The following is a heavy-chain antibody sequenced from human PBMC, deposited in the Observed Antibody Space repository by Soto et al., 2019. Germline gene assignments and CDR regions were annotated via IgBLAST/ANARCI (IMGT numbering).Heavy chain of an antibody. V-gene: IGHV3-9*01. CDR2: TSWTGATK. Sequence: PGGSLRLSCAASGFTLDDYAIHCVRQAPGKGLEWVSGTSWTGATKNYSDSVKGRFTICRDNRKNSVYLQMNSLRPEDTAFYHCVKDIRAGASNYYFDSWGQGALVTVSS. J-gene: IGHJ4*02. CDR1: GFTLDDYA. CDR3: VKDIRAGASNYYFDS. D-gene: IGHD3-10*01.